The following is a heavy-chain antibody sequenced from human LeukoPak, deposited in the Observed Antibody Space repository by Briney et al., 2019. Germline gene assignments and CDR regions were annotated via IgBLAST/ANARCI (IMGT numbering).Heavy chain of an antibody. CDR3: AARGSYYYFDY. CDR2: IKQDGSEK. Sequence: GGSLRLSXAASGFTFGSYWMSWVRQAAGKGLEWVANIKQDGSEKYYVDSVKGRFTISRDNAKNSLYLQMNSLRAEDTAVYYCAARGSYYYFDYWGQGTLVTVSS. V-gene: IGHV3-7*01. D-gene: IGHD1-26*01. CDR1: GFTFGSYW. J-gene: IGHJ4*02.